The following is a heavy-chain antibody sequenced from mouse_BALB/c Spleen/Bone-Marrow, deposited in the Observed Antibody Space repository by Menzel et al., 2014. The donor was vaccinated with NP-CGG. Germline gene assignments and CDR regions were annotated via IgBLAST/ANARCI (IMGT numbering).Heavy chain of an antibody. J-gene: IGHJ1*01. D-gene: IGHD2-4*01. CDR1: GFTFTDYY. CDR2: IRNKAKGYTS. CDR3: ARDINYDIYWYFDV. V-gene: IGHV7-3*02. Sequence: EVKVVESGGGSVQPGGSLRLSCATSGFTFTDYYMSWVRQPPGKALEWLGFIRNKAKGYTSENSASVKGRFTISRDNSQSILYLQMNTLRAEDSATYYCARDINYDIYWYFDVWGAGTTVTVSS.